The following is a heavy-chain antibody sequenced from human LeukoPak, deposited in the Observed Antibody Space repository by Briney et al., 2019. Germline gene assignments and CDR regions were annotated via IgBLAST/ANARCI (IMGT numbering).Heavy chain of an antibody. D-gene: IGHD2-2*01. Sequence: PETLSLTCTVSGGSISSSSYYWGWIRQPPGKGLEWIGSIYYSGSIYYNPSLKSRVTISVDTSKNQFSLKLSSVTAADTAVYYCARVRYQLPYFDYWGQGTLVTVSS. CDR1: GGSISSSSYY. J-gene: IGHJ4*02. V-gene: IGHV4-39*01. CDR3: ARVRYQLPYFDY. CDR2: IYYSGSI.